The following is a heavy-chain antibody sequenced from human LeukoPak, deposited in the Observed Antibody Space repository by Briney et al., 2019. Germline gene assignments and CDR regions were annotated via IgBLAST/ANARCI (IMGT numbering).Heavy chain of an antibody. Sequence: PSETPSLTCTVSGGSISSYYWSWIRQPPGKGLEWIGYIYYSGSTNYNPSLKSRVTISVDTSKNQFSLKLSSVTAADTAVYYCARDTRTSGYDFGSYYYGMDVWGQGTTVTVSS. CDR1: GGSISSYY. J-gene: IGHJ6*02. D-gene: IGHD5-12*01. CDR2: IYYSGST. CDR3: ARDTRTSGYDFGSYYYGMDV. V-gene: IGHV4-59*01.